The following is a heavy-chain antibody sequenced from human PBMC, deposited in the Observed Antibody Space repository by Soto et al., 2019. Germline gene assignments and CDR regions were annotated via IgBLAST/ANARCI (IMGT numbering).Heavy chain of an antibody. CDR2: INWNGATT. V-gene: IGHV3-20*04. J-gene: IGHJ4*02. Sequence: GSLRLSCATSGFTXDDYGMSWVRQLPEKGLEWVAHINWNGATTNYVDSVKGRFTISRDNAKNSLYLQMNSLRDGDTALYYSVRDRTTMFDYWGQGTLVTVSS. D-gene: IGHD5-12*01. CDR1: GFTXDDYG. CDR3: VRDRTTMFDY.